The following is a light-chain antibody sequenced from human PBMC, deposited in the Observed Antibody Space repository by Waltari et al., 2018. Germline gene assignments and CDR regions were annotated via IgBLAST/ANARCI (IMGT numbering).Light chain of an antibody. CDR3: QQYYNTPLT. J-gene: IGKJ4*01. CDR2: WAS. Sequence: DMVMTQSPYSLAVSLGGLATINCRSSQSLLFTSNNKNYLSWYQKKAGKPPRLLLDWASTRESGVPDRFSSGGSGTEFTLSISILQAEYVAFYYCQQYYNTPLTFGGGTKVDI. V-gene: IGKV4-1*01. CDR1: QSLLFTSNNKNY.